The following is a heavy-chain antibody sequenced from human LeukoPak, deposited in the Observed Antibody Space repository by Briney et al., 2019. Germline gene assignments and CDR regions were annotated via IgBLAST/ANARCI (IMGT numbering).Heavy chain of an antibody. D-gene: IGHD2-8*02. Sequence: GESLKIPCKGSGDSFTSYWISWVRQVPGKGLEWMGRIDPSDSYTNYSPSFQGHVTISADKSISTAYLQWSSLKASDTAMYYCARRLVGYADYDLSIFDYWGQGTLVTVSS. CDR2: IDPSDSYT. CDR3: ARRLVGYADYDLSIFDY. V-gene: IGHV5-10-1*01. J-gene: IGHJ4*02. CDR1: GDSFTSYW.